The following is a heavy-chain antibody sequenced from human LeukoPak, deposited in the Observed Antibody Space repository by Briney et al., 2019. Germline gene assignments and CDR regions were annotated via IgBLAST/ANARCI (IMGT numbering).Heavy chain of an antibody. J-gene: IGHJ4*02. CDR3: AKAMWSSGSFSLSPFDY. CDR1: GFTFSNYA. CDR2: ISYDGSSK. V-gene: IGHV3-30-3*01. Sequence: PGESLRLSCAASGFTFSNYAILWVRQAPGKGLEWVAVISYDGSSKNFADSVKGRFTISRDNSKNTLYLQVNSLRAEDTAVYYCAKAMWSSGSFSLSPFDYWGQGTLVTVSS. D-gene: IGHD1-26*01.